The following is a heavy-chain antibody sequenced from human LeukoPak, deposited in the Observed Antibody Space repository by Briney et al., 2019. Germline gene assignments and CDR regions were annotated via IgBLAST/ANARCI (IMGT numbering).Heavy chain of an antibody. J-gene: IGHJ6*03. CDR3: ARGDKYYYDSSGYPPHYYYYMDV. Sequence: SVKVSCKASGGTFSSYEISWVRQAPGQGLEWMGGIIPMFGTAKYAQKFQGRVTITADKSTSTAYMELSSLRSEDTAVYYCARGDKYYYDSSGYPPHYYYYMDVWGKGTTVTVSS. CDR2: IIPMFGTA. D-gene: IGHD3-22*01. V-gene: IGHV1-69*06. CDR1: GGTFSSYE.